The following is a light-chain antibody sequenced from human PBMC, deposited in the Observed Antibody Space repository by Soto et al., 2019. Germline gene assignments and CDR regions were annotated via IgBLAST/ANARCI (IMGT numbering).Light chain of an antibody. CDR3: QQDYSYPLT. V-gene: IGKV1-6*01. CDR1: QGIKND. J-gene: IGKJ4*01. Sequence: AIQMTQSTSSLSASVGDRVTITCRASQGIKNDLGWYQQKPGKAPNLLIYASSTLQSGVPSRFSGSGSGTDFTLTISSLQPEDFATYFCQQDYSYPLTFGGGTKVELK. CDR2: ASS.